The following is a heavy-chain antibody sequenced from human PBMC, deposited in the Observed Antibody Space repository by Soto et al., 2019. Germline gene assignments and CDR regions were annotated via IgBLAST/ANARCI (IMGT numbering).Heavy chain of an antibody. CDR1: RGSISSGGYY. V-gene: IGHV4-31*03. Sequence: SVTLCLTCTVSRGSISSGGYYWSWTRQHPGKGLEWIGYIYNSGSTYYTPSLKSRVTISVDTSKNQFSLKLSSVTAADTAVYYCARAPYSSSYFDYWGQGTLVTVSS. J-gene: IGHJ4*02. CDR2: IYNSGST. D-gene: IGHD6-6*01. CDR3: ARAPYSSSYFDY.